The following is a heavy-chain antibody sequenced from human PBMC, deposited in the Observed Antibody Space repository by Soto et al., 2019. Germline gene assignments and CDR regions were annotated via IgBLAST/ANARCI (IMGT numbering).Heavy chain of an antibody. CDR1: GYTFTSYD. CDR3: ARVWTPTGTDDY. V-gene: IGHV1-8*01. D-gene: IGHD1-1*01. Sequence: ASVKVSCKASGYTFTSYDINWVRQATGQGLEWMGWMNPNSGNTGYAQKFQGRVTMTRNTSIRTAYMELSSLRSEDTAVYYCARVWTPTGTDDYWGQGTLVTVSS. J-gene: IGHJ4*02. CDR2: MNPNSGNT.